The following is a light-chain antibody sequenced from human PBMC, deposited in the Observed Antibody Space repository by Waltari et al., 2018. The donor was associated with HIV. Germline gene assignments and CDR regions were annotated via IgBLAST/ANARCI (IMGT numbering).Light chain of an antibody. J-gene: IGLJ2*01. Sequence: QSVVTQPPSASGTPGQRVTISCSGSGLNIGTYSVNWYQHFPGTAPKLLIYMNDQRPSGVPGRFSGSQSGTSASLAISGLQYDDEADYYCAVWDDSLGGAVFGGGTKLTVL. CDR2: MND. CDR1: GLNIGTYS. V-gene: IGLV1-47*01. CDR3: AVWDDSLGGAV.